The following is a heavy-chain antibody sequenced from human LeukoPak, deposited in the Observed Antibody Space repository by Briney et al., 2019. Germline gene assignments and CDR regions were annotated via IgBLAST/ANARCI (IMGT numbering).Heavy chain of an antibody. D-gene: IGHD1-26*01. V-gene: IGHV3-48*04. J-gene: IGHJ4*02. Sequence: GGSLRLSCAASGFTFSSYGMHWVRQAPGKGLEWVSYISSSGSTIYYADSVKGRFTISRDNAKNSLYLQMNSLRAEDTALYYCARGRYSGSYLLDYWGQGTLVTVSS. CDR1: GFTFSSYG. CDR3: ARGRYSGSYLLDY. CDR2: ISSSGSTI.